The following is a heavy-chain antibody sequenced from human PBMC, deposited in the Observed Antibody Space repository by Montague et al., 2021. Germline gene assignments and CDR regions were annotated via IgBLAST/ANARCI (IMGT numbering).Heavy chain of an antibody. V-gene: IGHV4-59*08. CDR3: ARRLGIRAPFDY. CDR1: GASISEVY. Sequence: SETLSLTCTVTGASISEVYWSWIRHPPEKGLEWIGYIYDSGTTNYNPSLKSRVTLSADTSMNQFSLNLRSVTAADTAVYFCARRLGIRAPFDYWGQGTLVTVSS. J-gene: IGHJ4*02. CDR2: IYDSGTT. D-gene: IGHD7-27*01.